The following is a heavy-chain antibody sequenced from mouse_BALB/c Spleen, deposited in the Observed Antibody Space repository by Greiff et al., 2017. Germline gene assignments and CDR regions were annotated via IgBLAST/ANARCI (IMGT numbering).Heavy chain of an antibody. CDR3: ARDGF. Sequence: EVQLVESGGDLVKPGGSLKLSCAASGFTFSSYGMSWVRQTPDKRLEWVATISSGGSYTYYPDSVKGRFTISRDNAKNTLYLQMSSLKSEDTAMYYCARDGFWGQGTLVTVPA. CDR2: ISSGGSYT. J-gene: IGHJ3*01. CDR1: GFTFSSYG. V-gene: IGHV5-6*01.